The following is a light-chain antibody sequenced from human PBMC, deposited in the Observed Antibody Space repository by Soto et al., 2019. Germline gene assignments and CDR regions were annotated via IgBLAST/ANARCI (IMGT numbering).Light chain of an antibody. CDR3: AAWDDSLNGYV. Sequence: QSVLTQPPSASGTFGLRVTISCSGSSSNMGSNTVSWYQQLPGTAPKLLIYSNNQRPSGVPNLFSGAKSGTSASLAISGLQSEDEADYYCAAWDDSLNGYVFGTGTKVTAL. V-gene: IGLV1-44*01. J-gene: IGLJ1*01. CDR2: SNN. CDR1: SSNMGSNT.